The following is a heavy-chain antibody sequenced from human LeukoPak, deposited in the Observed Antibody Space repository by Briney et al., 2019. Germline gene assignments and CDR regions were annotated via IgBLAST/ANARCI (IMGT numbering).Heavy chain of an antibody. CDR1: GYSFTDYY. Sequence: ASVKVSCKTSGYSFTDYYMHWVRQAPGQGLEWMGWIDPNSGGTNYAQKFQGGLTMTRDTSISTAYMELSRLRSDDTAVYYCARGYSYDDYWGQGTLVTVSS. J-gene: IGHJ4*02. CDR3: ARGYSYDDY. D-gene: IGHD5-18*01. V-gene: IGHV1-2*02. CDR2: IDPNSGGT.